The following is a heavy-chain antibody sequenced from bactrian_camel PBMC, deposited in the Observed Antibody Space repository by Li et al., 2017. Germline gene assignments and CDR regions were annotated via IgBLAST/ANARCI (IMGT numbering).Heavy chain of an antibody. V-gene: IGHV3S25*01. CDR1: GASRYC. J-gene: IGHJ6*01. Sequence: QLVESGGGSVQAGGSLRLSCEASGASRYCMGWFRRAPGKESEGVASIYTGVGSTYYGVGSTYYADSVKGRFTISRHNAKNTVYLQMNSLKPEDTAVYYCVRGGSWYDFAYWGQGTQVTVS. CDR2: IYTGVGSTYYGVGST. CDR3: VRGGSWYDFAY. D-gene: IGHD6*01.